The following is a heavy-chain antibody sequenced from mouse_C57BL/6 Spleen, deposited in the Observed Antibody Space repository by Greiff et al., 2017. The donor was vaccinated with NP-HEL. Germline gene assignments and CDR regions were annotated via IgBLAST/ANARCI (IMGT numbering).Heavy chain of an antibody. J-gene: IGHJ3*01. D-gene: IGHD1-1*01. CDR3: ARRNYGSSPSWFAY. CDR2: INPNNGGT. V-gene: IGHV1-18*01. CDR1: GYTFTDYN. Sequence: EVQLQQSGPELVKPGASVKIPCKASGYTFTDYNMDWVKQSHGKSLEWIGDINPNNGGTIYNQKFKGKATLTVDKSSSTAYMELRSLTSEDTAVYYCARRNYGSSPSWFAYWGQGTRVTVSA.